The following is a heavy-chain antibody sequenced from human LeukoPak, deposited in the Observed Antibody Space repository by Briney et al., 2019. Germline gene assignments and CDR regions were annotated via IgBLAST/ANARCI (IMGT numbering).Heavy chain of an antibody. Sequence: ASVKVSCKASGYTFTSYDINWVRQATGQGLEWMGWMNPNSGNTAYAQKFQGRVTMTRNTSISTAYMELSSLRSEDTAVYYCARARVLRYFACFRKAGDSSVYPFDYWGQGPLVTVSS. CDR2: MNPNSGNT. J-gene: IGHJ4*02. D-gene: IGHD3-9*01. CDR3: ARARVLRYFACFRKAGDSSVYPFDY. V-gene: IGHV1-8*01. CDR1: GYTFTSYD.